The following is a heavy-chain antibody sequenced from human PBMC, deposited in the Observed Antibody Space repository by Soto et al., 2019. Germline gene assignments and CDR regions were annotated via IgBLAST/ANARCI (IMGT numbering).Heavy chain of an antibody. CDR1: GFTFSNYW. CDR3: AKDLGWLRVDS. Sequence: EVQLVESGGGLVQPGGSLRLSCAASGFTFSNYWMIWVRQAPGKGPEWVANIKQDGSEQHYVDSVKGRFTISRYNATNALYLQMNSLRVEDTAVYYCAKDLGWLRVDSWGQGTLVTV. V-gene: IGHV3-7*04. D-gene: IGHD5-18*01. CDR2: IKQDGSEQ. J-gene: IGHJ4*02.